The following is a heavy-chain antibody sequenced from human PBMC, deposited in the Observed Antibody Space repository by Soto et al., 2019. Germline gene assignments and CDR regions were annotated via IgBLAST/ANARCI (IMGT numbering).Heavy chain of an antibody. CDR1: GYTFTSYD. CDR2: MNPNSGNT. Sequence: ASVKIACKASGYTFTSYDINWVRQATGQGLEWMGWMNPNSGNTGYAQKFQGRVTMTRNTSISTAYMELSSLRSEDTAVYYCARRGYSSSWYYYYYYGMDVWGQGTTVTVSS. D-gene: IGHD6-13*01. CDR3: ARRGYSSSWYYYYYYGMDV. V-gene: IGHV1-8*01. J-gene: IGHJ6*02.